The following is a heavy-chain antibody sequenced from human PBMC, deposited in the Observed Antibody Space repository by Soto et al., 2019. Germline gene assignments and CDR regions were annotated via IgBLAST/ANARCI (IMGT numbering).Heavy chain of an antibody. V-gene: IGHV3-33*01. D-gene: IGHD6-25*01. CDR2: IWYDGSNK. CDR1: GFTFSSYG. CDR3: ARAESQRAEYFQH. J-gene: IGHJ1*01. Sequence: QVQLVESGGGVVQPGRSLRLSCAASGFTFSSYGMHWVRQAPGKGLEWVAVIWYDGSNKYYADSVKGRFTISRDNSKNTLYLQMNSLRAEDTAVYYCARAESQRAEYFQHWGQGTLVTVSS.